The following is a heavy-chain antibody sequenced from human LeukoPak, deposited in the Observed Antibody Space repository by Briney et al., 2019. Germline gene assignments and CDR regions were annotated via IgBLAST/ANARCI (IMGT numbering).Heavy chain of an antibody. D-gene: IGHD6-13*01. CDR3: ASSSWYALDY. CDR2: ISSSGSTM. V-gene: IGHV3-48*03. Sequence: GGSLRLSCAASGFTFSSYEMNWVRQAPGKGLEWISYISSSGSTMYYADSVKGRFAISRDNAKNSLYLQMNSLRAEDTAIYYCASSSWYALDYWGQGTLVTVSS. J-gene: IGHJ4*02. CDR1: GFTFSSYE.